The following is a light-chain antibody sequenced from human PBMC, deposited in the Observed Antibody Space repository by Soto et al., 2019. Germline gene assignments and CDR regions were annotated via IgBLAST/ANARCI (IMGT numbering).Light chain of an antibody. Sequence: EIVLTQSPATLSLSPGDRASLSCRASQSVSNSLAWYQQRPGQAPRLLIHDASKRAAGIPARFSGSGSGTDFTLTISSLQSEDFAVYYCQQYDNWPTFGQGTKVDIK. J-gene: IGKJ1*01. V-gene: IGKV3-11*01. CDR2: DAS. CDR1: QSVSNS. CDR3: QQYDNWPT.